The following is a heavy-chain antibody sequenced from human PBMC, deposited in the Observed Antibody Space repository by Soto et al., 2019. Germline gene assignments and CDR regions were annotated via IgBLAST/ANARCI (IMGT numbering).Heavy chain of an antibody. J-gene: IGHJ4*02. CDR1: GGSISSGDYY. Sequence: SETLSLTCTVSGGSISSGDYYWSWIRQPPGKGLEWIGYIYYSGSTYYNPSLRSRVTISVDTSKNQFSLKLSSVTAADTAVYYCARTKLITIFGVVMQYYFDYWGQGTLVTV. CDR3: ARTKLITIFGVVMQYYFDY. D-gene: IGHD3-3*01. V-gene: IGHV4-30-4*01. CDR2: IYYSGST.